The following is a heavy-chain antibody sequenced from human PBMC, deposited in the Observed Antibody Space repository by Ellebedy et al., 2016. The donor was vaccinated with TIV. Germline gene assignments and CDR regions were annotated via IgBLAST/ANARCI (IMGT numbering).Heavy chain of an antibody. J-gene: IGHJ4*02. CDR3: AKGRGGGSDSSAPRYYSDY. CDR2: ISSTGSRT. V-gene: IGHV3-23*01. Sequence: GESLKISCAASGFTFDDYAMHWVRQAPGKGLEWVSTISSTGSRTYYADSVEGRFIISRDNSKKTLYLQMNSLRAEDTAIYYCAKGRGGGSDSSAPRYYSDYWGLGTLVTVSS. D-gene: IGHD3-22*01. CDR1: GFTFDDYA.